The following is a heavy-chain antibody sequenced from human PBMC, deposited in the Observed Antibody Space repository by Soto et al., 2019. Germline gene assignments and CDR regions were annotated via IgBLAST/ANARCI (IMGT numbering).Heavy chain of an antibody. CDR2: IFYSGRT. Sequence: SETLSLTCTVSGGSISSSYWSWIRQPPGKGLEWIGYIFYSGRTKYNPSLKSRVTISADTSKNQLSLKLSSVTAADTAVYYCARHGSDYQPEFDPWGQGTLVTVSS. CDR1: GGSISSSY. V-gene: IGHV4-59*08. J-gene: IGHJ5*02. D-gene: IGHD2-21*02. CDR3: ARHGSDYQPEFDP.